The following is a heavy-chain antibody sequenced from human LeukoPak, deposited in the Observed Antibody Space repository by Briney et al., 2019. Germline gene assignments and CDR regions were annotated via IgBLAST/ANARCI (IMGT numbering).Heavy chain of an antibody. CDR1: GGSISPYY. J-gene: IGHJ4*02. CDR2: IYYSGST. CDR3: ARHGGGGESYPRVFDF. D-gene: IGHD1-26*01. V-gene: IGHV4-59*08. Sequence: SETLSLTCTVSGGSISPYYWSWIRQPPGKGLEWIGYIYYSGSTNYKPSLNSRVTISVDTSKNQFSLKLSSMTAADTAVYYCARHGGGGESYPRVFDFWGRGNLVTVSS.